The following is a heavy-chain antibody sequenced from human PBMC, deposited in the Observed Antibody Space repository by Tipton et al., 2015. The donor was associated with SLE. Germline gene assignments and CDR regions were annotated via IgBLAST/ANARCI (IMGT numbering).Heavy chain of an antibody. CDR2: IFYNGNT. CDR1: GGSISSSTYY. Sequence: TLSLTCTVSGGSISSSTYYWGWIRQPPGKGLEWIGSIFYNGNTYYSPSLKSRFTISLDTSKNQFSLKLNSVTAADTAVYYCARHCQLYSFVYWGQGNSVTVSS. D-gene: IGHD5-24*01. CDR3: ARHCQLYSFVY. J-gene: IGHJ4*02. V-gene: IGHV4-39*07.